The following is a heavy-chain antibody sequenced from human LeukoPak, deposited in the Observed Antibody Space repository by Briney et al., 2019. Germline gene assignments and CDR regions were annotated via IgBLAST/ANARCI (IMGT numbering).Heavy chain of an antibody. J-gene: IGHJ4*02. Sequence: SETLSLTCTVSGGSISSYYWSWLRQPPGKGLEWIGYIYYSGSINYNPSLKSRVTISVDTSKNQFSLKLSSVTAADTAVYYCARGAANQFDYWGQGTLVTVSS. CDR3: ARGAANQFDY. V-gene: IGHV4-59*01. CDR1: GGSISSYY. D-gene: IGHD1-14*01. CDR2: IYYSGSI.